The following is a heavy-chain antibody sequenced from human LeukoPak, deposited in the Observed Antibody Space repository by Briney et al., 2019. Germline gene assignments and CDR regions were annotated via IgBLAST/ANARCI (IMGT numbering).Heavy chain of an antibody. D-gene: IGHD3-10*01. V-gene: IGHV3-23*01. J-gene: IGHJ5*02. CDR1: GFTFSSYA. Sequence: GGSLRLSCAASGFTFSSYAMSWVRQAPGKGLEWVSAISGSGGSTYYADSVKGRFTISRDNSKNTLYLQMNSLRAEDTAVYHCARDVLWFGELWFDPWGQGTLVTVSS. CDR2: ISGSGGST. CDR3: ARDVLWFGELWFDP.